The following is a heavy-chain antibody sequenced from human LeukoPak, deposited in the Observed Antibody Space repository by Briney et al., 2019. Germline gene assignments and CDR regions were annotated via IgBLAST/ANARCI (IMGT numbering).Heavy chain of an antibody. V-gene: IGHV4-31*01. CDR3: ARGGGYYDFWSGYLNYYYGMDV. D-gene: IGHD3-3*01. J-gene: IGHJ6*02. CDR1: GGSISSGGYY. CDR2: IYYSGST. Sequence: PSQTLSLTCTVSGGSISSGGYYWSWIRQHPGKGLEWIGYIYYSGSTYYNPSLKSQVTISVDTSKNQFSLKLSSVTAADTAVYYCARGGGYYDFWSGYLNYYYGMDVWGQGTTVTVSS.